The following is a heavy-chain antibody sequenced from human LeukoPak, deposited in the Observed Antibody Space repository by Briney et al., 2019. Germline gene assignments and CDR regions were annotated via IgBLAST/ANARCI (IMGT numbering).Heavy chain of an antibody. CDR1: GGSFSDYY. CDR3: ARKDSFWYFDL. V-gene: IGHV4-4*07. J-gene: IGHJ2*01. CDR2: ISTSGRT. Sequence: SETLPLTCTVSGGSFSDYYWSWVRQPAGKGLEWIGRISTSGRTNYNPALMSRLTMSLDTSKNQFSLKLRSVTAADTAVYYCARKDSFWYFDLWGRGTLVTVSS.